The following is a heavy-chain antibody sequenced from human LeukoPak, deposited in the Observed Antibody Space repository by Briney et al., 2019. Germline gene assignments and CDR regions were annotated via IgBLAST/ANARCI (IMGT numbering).Heavy chain of an antibody. J-gene: IGHJ4*02. Sequence: SETLSLTCAVYGGSFSGYYWSWIRQPPEKGLEWIGEINHSGSTNYNPSLKSRVTISVDTSKNQFSLKLSSVTAADTAVYYCATLGREYYFDYWGQGTLVTVSS. CDR2: INHSGST. V-gene: IGHV4-34*01. D-gene: IGHD3-10*01. CDR3: ATLGREYYFDY. CDR1: GGSFSGYY.